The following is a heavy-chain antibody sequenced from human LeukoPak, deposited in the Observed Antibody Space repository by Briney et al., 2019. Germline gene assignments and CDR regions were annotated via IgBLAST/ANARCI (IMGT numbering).Heavy chain of an antibody. CDR2: ISSTSAYI. Sequence: GGSLRLSCAASGFAFSTYGMIWVRQAPGKGLEWVSSISSTSAYIYYADSLKGRFTISRDNAKNSLYLQTNSLRAEDTAVYYCARGGYSHGCYYYYMDVWGIGTAVTVSS. J-gene: IGHJ6*03. CDR1: GFAFSTYG. CDR3: ARGGYSHGCYYYYMDV. D-gene: IGHD5-18*01. V-gene: IGHV3-21*06.